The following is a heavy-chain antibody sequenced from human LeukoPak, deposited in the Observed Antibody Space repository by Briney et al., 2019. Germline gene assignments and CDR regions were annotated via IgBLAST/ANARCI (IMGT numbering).Heavy chain of an antibody. J-gene: IGHJ4*02. CDR2: ISGSGGST. Sequence: PGGSLRLSCAASGFTFSSYAMSWVRQAPGKGLEWVSGISGSGGSTYYGDSVKGRFTISRDNSKNTLFLQMNRLRAEDTAVYYCAKHEGSSGSYCHFHYWGQGTLVTVSS. V-gene: IGHV3-23*01. CDR1: GFTFSSYA. CDR3: AKHEGSSGSYCHFHY. D-gene: IGHD3-10*01.